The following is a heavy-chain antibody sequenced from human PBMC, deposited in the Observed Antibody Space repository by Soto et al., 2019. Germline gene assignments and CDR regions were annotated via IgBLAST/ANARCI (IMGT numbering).Heavy chain of an antibody. CDR2: IRSKAYGGTT. J-gene: IGHJ4*02. D-gene: IGHD2-15*01. V-gene: IGHV3-49*03. Sequence: GVLRLSCTASGFTFGDYAMSWFRQAPGKGLEWVGFIRSKAYGGTTEYAASVKGRFTISRDDSKSIAYLQMNSLKTEDTAVYYCTRHQASGYCSGGSCYSVKAYYFDYWGQGTLVTVSS. CDR3: TRHQASGYCSGGSCYSVKAYYFDY. CDR1: GFTFGDYA.